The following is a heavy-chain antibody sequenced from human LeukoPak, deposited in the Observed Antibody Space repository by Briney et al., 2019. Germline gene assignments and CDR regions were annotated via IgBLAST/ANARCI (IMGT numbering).Heavy chain of an antibody. V-gene: IGHV4-39*07. Sequence: PSETLSLTCTVSGGSISSSSCYWGWVRQPPGKGLEWIGSIYYSGTTYYNPSLKSRLTISVDTSKNQFSLKLSSVTAADTAVYYCARDWLQYCSGGSCNPYYFDYWGQGTLVTVSS. CDR3: ARDWLQYCSGGSCNPYYFDY. CDR1: GGSISSSSCY. J-gene: IGHJ4*02. CDR2: IYYSGTT. D-gene: IGHD2-15*01.